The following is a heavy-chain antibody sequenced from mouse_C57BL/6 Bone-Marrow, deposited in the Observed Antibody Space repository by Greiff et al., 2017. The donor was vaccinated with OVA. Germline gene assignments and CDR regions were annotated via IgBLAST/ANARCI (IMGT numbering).Heavy chain of an antibody. V-gene: IGHV10-3*01. CDR1: GFTFNTYA. D-gene: IGHD2-14*01. CDR3: VRASSYGYEWGYFDY. Sequence: EVMLVESGGGLVQPKGSLKLSCAASGFTFNTYAMHWVRQAPGKGLEWVARIRSKSSNYATYYADSVKDRFTISRDDSQSMLYLQMNNLKTEDTAMYYCVRASSYGYEWGYFDYWGQGTTLTVSS. J-gene: IGHJ2*01. CDR2: IRSKSSNYAT.